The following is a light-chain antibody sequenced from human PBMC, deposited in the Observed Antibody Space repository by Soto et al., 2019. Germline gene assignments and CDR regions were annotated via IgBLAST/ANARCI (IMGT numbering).Light chain of an antibody. CDR3: QQYGSSPLT. CDR1: QSVSSSY. Sequence: EIVLTQSRGTLSLSPGERTTLSCRASQSVSSSYLAWYQQKPGQAPRLLIYGASSRATGIPDRFSGSGSGTDFTLTISRLEPEDFAVYYFQQYGSSPLTFGGGTKVDIK. J-gene: IGKJ4*01. V-gene: IGKV3-20*01. CDR2: GAS.